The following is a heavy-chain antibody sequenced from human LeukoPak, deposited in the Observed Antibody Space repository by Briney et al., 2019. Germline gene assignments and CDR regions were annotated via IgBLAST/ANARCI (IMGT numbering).Heavy chain of an antibody. CDR2: ISAYNGNT. D-gene: IGHD3-9*01. J-gene: IGHJ5*02. CDR1: GYTFTSYG. V-gene: IGHV1-18*01. CDR3: ARGPFGGSDILTGQYNWFDP. Sequence: ASVKVSCKASGYTFTSYGISWVRQAPGQGLEWMGWISAYNGNTNYAQKFQGRVTITADKSTSTAYMELSSLRSEDTAVYYCARGPFGGSDILTGQYNWFDPWGQGTLVTVSS.